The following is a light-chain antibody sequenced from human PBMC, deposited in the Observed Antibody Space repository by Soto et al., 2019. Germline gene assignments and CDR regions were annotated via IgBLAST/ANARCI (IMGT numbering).Light chain of an antibody. V-gene: IGLV2-14*01. CDR2: DVS. CDR3: SSYTTSNTRQIV. Sequence: QSALTQPASVSGSPGQSITISCTGTSSDVGGYNYVSWYRQHPGKAPKFIIYDVSNRPSGVSNRFSGSKSGNTASLTISGLQAEDEADYYCSSYTTSNTRQIVFGTGTKVTV. J-gene: IGLJ1*01. CDR1: SSDVGGYNY.